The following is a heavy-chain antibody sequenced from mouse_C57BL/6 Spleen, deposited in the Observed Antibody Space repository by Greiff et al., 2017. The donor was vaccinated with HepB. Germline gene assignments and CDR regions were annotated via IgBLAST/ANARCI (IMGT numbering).Heavy chain of an antibody. V-gene: IGHV1-7*01. CDR1: GYTFTSYW. J-gene: IGHJ1*03. D-gene: IGHD2-5*01. CDR3: ASAYSNWYFDV. Sequence: QVQLKESGAELAKPGASVKLSCKASGYTFTSYWMHWVKQRPGQGLEWIGYINPSSGYTKYNQKFKDKATLTADKSSSTAYMQLSSLTYEDSAVYYCASAYSNWYFDVWGTGTTVTVSS. CDR2: INPSSGYT.